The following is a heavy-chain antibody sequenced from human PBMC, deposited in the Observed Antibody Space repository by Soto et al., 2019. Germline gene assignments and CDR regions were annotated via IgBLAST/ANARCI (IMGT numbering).Heavy chain of an antibody. CDR3: ARSEYSYGLYYFDY. CDR2: IYSSGGT. Sequence: PSETLSLTCSVSGGSVTSGSYYWSWIRQPPGKGLEWIGYIYSSGGTSYNPSLKSRVTISVDTSKNQFSLKLTSVTAADTAVYYCARSEYSYGLYYFDYWGQGTLVTVSS. J-gene: IGHJ4*02. CDR1: GGSVTSGSYY. D-gene: IGHD5-18*01. V-gene: IGHV4-61*01.